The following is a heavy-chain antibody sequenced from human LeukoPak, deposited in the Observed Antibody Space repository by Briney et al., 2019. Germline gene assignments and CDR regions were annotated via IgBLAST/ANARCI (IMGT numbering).Heavy chain of an antibody. Sequence: GGSLRLSCAASGFSFISYGMHWVRQAPGKGLEWVGVISDDGRRKDYADSVKGRFTISRDNSKDTLYLQMNSLRAEDTAVYYCAKDLRLGIAVAVPDYWGQGTLVTVSS. V-gene: IGHV3-30*18. CDR3: AKDLRLGIAVAVPDY. CDR2: ISDDGRRK. D-gene: IGHD6-19*01. J-gene: IGHJ4*02. CDR1: GFSFISYG.